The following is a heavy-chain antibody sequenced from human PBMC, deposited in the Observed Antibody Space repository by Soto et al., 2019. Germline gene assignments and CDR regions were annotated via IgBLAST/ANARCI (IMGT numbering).Heavy chain of an antibody. Sequence: EVRLVQSGGGLVQPGGSLRFSCAASLFIVSDNYMSWVRQAPGKGLEWVSLIYSGGGTDYAESVKGRFTISRDNSKNTLYLQMNSLKAEDTGIYYCATRMTTAPYWGQGTVVTVSS. V-gene: IGHV3-66*01. D-gene: IGHD4-17*01. CDR1: LFIVSDNY. CDR3: ATRMTTAPY. J-gene: IGHJ4*02. CDR2: IYSGGGT.